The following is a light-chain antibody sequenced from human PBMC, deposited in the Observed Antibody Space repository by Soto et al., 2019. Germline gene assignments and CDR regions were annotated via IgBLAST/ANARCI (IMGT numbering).Light chain of an antibody. CDR1: QSVSSSY. Sequence: DIVLTQSPGTLSLSPGERATLSCRASQSVSSSYLAWYQQKPGQTPRLLLYGASTRATGIPDRFSGSGSGADFTLTISRLEPEDFAVYYCQQYNNWPPYTFGPGTKVDIK. CDR3: QQYNNWPPYT. V-gene: IGKV3-20*01. CDR2: GAS. J-gene: IGKJ1*01.